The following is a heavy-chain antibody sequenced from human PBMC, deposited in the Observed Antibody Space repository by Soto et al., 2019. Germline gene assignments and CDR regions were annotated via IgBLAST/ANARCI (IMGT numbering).Heavy chain of an antibody. V-gene: IGHV1-69*13. CDR2: TTAILGTR. CDR1: GDALSHYG. CDR3: AAGDSSDTGDH. Sequence: SVKVSCKASGDALSHYGVSWVRQVPGKGLEWMGGTTAILGTRDYAQKFQGRMTITSDESTTTSYMELNSLTSDDTAVYYCAAGDSSDTGDHWGQGTLVTVSS. D-gene: IGHD5-18*01. J-gene: IGHJ4*02.